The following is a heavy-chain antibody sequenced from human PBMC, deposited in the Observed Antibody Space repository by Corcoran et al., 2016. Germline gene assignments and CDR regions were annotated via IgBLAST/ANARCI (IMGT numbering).Heavy chain of an antibody. D-gene: IGHD6-13*01. CDR1: GYSFTSYW. CDR3: AIQPKTSIAAAGQGQWLVR. Sequence: EVQLVQSGAEVKTPGESLRISCKGSGYSFTSYWISWVRQMPGKGLEWMGRIDPSDSYTNYSPSFQGHVTISADKSISTAYLQWSSLKASDTAIYYCAIQPKTSIAAAGQGQWLVRWGQGTLVTVSS. J-gene: IGHJ4*02. V-gene: IGHV5-10-1*03. CDR2: IDPSDSYT.